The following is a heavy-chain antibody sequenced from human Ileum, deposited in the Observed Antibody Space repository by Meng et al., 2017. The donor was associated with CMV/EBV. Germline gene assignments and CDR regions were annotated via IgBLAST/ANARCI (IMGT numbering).Heavy chain of an antibody. V-gene: IGHV4-34*01. CDR1: GGSFSGYY. D-gene: IGHD6-19*01. CDR3: ARGGGGWYLNWFDP. Sequence: VYGGSFSGYYWSWLRQPPGKGLEWIGEINHSGSTNYNPSLKSRVTISVDTSKNQFSLKLSSVTAADTAVYYCARGGGGWYLNWFDPWGQGTLVTVSS. CDR2: INHSGST. J-gene: IGHJ5*02.